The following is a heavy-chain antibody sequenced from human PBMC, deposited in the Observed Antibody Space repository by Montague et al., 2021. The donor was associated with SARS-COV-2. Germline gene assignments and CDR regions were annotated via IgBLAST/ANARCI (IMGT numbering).Heavy chain of an antibody. CDR2: TCYRSEWYF. J-gene: IGHJ3*02. V-gene: IGHV6-1*01. CDR3: ARYSYSGTYYGLNDAFDI. CDR1: GDSVSSNNAA. Sequence: CAISGDSVSSNNAAWNWIRQSPSRGLEWLGRTCYRSEWYFDYAISLRGRITINPDTSKNQFSLQLDSVTFDDTAVYYCARYSYSGTYYGLNDAFDIWGQGTLVTVSS. D-gene: IGHD1-26*01.